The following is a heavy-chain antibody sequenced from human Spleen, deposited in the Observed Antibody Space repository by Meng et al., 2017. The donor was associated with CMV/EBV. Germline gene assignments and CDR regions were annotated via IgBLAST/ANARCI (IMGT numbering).Heavy chain of an antibody. Sequence: ASVKVSCKASGYSFSDYYIHWVRLAPGQGLEWMGRINPYSGDTHFAQNFQARVSMTRDTSISTAYMELTSLKSDDTAIYYCARVHGVLAYFDYWGQGTLVTVS. CDR3: ARVHGVLAYFDY. CDR1: GYSFSDYY. CDR2: INPYSGDT. V-gene: IGHV1-2*02. J-gene: IGHJ4*02. D-gene: IGHD4-17*01.